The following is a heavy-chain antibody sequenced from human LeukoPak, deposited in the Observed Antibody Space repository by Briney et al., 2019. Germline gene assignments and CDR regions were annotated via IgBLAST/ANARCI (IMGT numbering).Heavy chain of an antibody. Sequence: SETLSLTCTVSGGSISSYYWRWIRQPAGKGLEWIGRIYTSGSTNYNPSLKSRVTMSVDTSKNQFSLKLSSVTAADTAVYYCAREYYYDSSGYYNYYYYGMDVWGQGTTVTVSS. J-gene: IGHJ6*02. CDR1: GGSISSYY. V-gene: IGHV4-4*07. CDR3: AREYYYDSSGYYNYYYYGMDV. D-gene: IGHD3-22*01. CDR2: IYTSGST.